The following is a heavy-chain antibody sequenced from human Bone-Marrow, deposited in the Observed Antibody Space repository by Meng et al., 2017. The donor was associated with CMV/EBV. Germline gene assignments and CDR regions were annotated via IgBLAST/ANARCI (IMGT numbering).Heavy chain of an antibody. J-gene: IGHJ1*01. V-gene: IGHV2-5*08. CDR3: AHRRALLHYYDSSGYYAY. CDR2: IYWNDDK. CDR1: GFSLSTSGMR. Sequence: SGPTLVKPTQTLTLTCTSSGFSLSTSGMRASWIRQPPGKALEWLALIYWNDDKRYSPSLKSRLTITKDTSKNQVVLTMTNMDPVDTATYYCAHRRALLHYYDSSGYYAYWGHGTLVTVSS. D-gene: IGHD3-22*01.